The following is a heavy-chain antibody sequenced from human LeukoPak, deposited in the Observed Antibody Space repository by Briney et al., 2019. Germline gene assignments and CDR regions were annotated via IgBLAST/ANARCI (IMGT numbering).Heavy chain of an antibody. J-gene: IGHJ4*02. CDR2: ISCSGGST. D-gene: IGHD6-19*01. V-gene: IGHV3-23*01. CDR1: GFTFSSYA. CDR3: TKGPGQWLVQGAFDY. Sequence: GASLRLSCAASGFTFSSYAMSWVRQAPGKGLEWVSAISCSGGSTYYADSVKGRFTISRDNSKNTPYLQMNSLRAEETAAYYRTKGPGQWLVQGAFDYWGQGTLVTVSS.